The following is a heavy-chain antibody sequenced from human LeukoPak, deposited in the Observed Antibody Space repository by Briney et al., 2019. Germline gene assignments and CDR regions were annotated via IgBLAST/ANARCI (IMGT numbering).Heavy chain of an antibody. V-gene: IGHV1-2*02. CDR1: GYTFTSYY. Sequence: ASVKVSCKASGYTFTSYYMHWVRQAPGQGLKWMGWLNPNSGDTNYAQKFQGRVSMTRDTSISTAYMDLSDLRSDDAAVYYCARGRNIEMTTMSGGSDYWGQGTLVTVSS. CDR2: LNPNSGDT. J-gene: IGHJ4*02. CDR3: ARGRNIEMTTMSGGSDY. D-gene: IGHD5-24*01.